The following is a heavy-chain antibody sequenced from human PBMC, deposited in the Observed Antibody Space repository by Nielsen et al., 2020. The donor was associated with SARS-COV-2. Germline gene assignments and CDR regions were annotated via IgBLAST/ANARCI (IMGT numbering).Heavy chain of an antibody. D-gene: IGHD5-24*01. J-gene: IGHJ5*02. CDR3: ARGEMANPGLPNNYNWFDP. V-gene: IGHV1-69*04. CDR2: IIPILGIA. CDR1: GGTFSSYA. Sequence: SVKVSCKASGGTFSSYAISWVRQAPGQGLEWMGRIIPILGIANYAQKFQGRVTITADKSTSTAYMELSSLRSEDTAVYYCARGEMANPGLPNNYNWFDPWGQGTLVTVSS.